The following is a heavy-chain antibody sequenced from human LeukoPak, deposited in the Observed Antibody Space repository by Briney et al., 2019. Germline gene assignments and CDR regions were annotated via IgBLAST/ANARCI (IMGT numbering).Heavy chain of an antibody. J-gene: IGHJ4*02. D-gene: IGHD5-12*01. CDR2: ISGSGGST. V-gene: IGHV3-23*01. CDR3: AKDLGYSGYDPLDY. Sequence: PGGSLRLSCAASGFTFRSYAMTWVRQAPGKGLEWVSSISGSGGSTYYADSVKGRFTISRDNSKNTLYLQMNSLRAVDTAIYYCAKDLGYSGYDPLDYWGQGTLVTVSS. CDR1: GFTFRSYA.